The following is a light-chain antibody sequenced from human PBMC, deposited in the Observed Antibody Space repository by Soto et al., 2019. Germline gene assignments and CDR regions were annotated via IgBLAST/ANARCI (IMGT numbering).Light chain of an antibody. CDR2: DAS. J-gene: IGKJ4*01. Sequence: EIVLTQSPATLSLSPGEIATLSCRASQSVTNSLAWYQQKPGQAPRLLVYDASNRATGIPTRFSGSWSGTDFTLTISNVEPEDFAVYYCQQHISWPLTFGGGTKVEIK. CDR1: QSVTNS. V-gene: IGKV3-11*01. CDR3: QQHISWPLT.